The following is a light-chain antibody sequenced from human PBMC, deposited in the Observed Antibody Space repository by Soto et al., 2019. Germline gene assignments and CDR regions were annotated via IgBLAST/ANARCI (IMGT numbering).Light chain of an antibody. Sequence: EIVLTQSPGTLSLSPGERATLSCRASQSVSNNLAWYQQKPGQAPRLLIYGASTRATAIPARFSGSGSGTEFTLTISSLQSEDFAVYFCQQYDNWPYTFGQGTKVDIK. CDR1: QSVSNN. CDR3: QQYDNWPYT. J-gene: IGKJ2*01. V-gene: IGKV3-15*01. CDR2: GAS.